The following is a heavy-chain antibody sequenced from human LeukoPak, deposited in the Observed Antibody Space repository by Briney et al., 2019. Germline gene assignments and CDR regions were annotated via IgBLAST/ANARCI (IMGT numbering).Heavy chain of an antibody. CDR2: IYSGGST. J-gene: IGHJ6*02. V-gene: IGHV3-66*01. CDR3: ARDHRGDGYNLDYYGMDV. CDR1: GFTVSSNY. D-gene: IGHD5-24*01. Sequence: GGSLRLSCAASGFTVSSNYMSWVRQAPGKGLEWVSVIYSGGSTYYADSVKGRFTISRDNSKNTLYLQMNSLRAEDTAVYYCARDHRGDGYNLDYYGMDVWGQGTTVTVSS.